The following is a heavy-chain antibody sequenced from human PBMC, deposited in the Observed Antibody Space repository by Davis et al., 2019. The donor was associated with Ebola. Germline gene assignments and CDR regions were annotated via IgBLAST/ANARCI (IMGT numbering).Heavy chain of an antibody. D-gene: IGHD6-13*01. CDR2: INHSGST. V-gene: IGHV4-34*01. J-gene: IGHJ4*02. CDR1: GGSFSGSY. CDR3: ARVQRYINSWHNDY. Sequence: MPSETLSLTCAVYGGSFSGSYWSWIRQPPGKGLEWIGEINHSGSTNYSPSLKSRVTISVDTSKNQFSLKLSSVTAADTAVYYCARVQRYINSWHNDYWGQGTLVTVSS.